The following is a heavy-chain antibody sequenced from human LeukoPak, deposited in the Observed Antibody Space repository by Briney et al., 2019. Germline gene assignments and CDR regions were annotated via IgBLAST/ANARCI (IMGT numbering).Heavy chain of an antibody. CDR1: GGSISSGGYS. D-gene: IGHD4-17*01. J-gene: IGHJ6*02. V-gene: IGHV4-30-2*01. CDR3: ARGGTVTLYYYYGMYV. CDR2: IYHSGST. Sequence: SETLSLTCAVSGGSISSGGYSWSWIRQPPGKGLEWIGYIYHSGSTYYNPSLKSRVTISVDRSKNQFSLKLSSVTAADTVVYYCARGGTVTLYYYYGMYVWGQGTTVTVS.